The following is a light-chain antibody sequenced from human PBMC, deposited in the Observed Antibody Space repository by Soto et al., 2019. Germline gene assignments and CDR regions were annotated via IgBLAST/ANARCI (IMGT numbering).Light chain of an antibody. CDR1: QSVSTN. Sequence: EIVMPQSPATLSVSPGERATLSCRASQSVSTNLAWYQQAPGQAPRLLIYRASTRATGIPARFSGSGSGTEFTLTISSLQSGDFAVYYCQHYNNWPRTFGQGTKLEIK. V-gene: IGKV3-15*01. J-gene: IGKJ2*01. CDR3: QHYNNWPRT. CDR2: RAS.